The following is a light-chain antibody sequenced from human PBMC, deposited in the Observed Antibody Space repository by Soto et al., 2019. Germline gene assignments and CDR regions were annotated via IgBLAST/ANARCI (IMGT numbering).Light chain of an antibody. Sequence: EIVLTQSPGTLSLSPGERATLSCRASHSVSSSYLAWYQQRPGQAPRLLIYGASSRAPSIPDWFSGSGAGTDFTLILSRLEPEDVAVYYCQQYGSSPPYTFGQGTKLEIK. CDR2: GAS. J-gene: IGKJ2*01. CDR3: QQYGSSPPYT. CDR1: HSVSSSY. V-gene: IGKV3-20*01.